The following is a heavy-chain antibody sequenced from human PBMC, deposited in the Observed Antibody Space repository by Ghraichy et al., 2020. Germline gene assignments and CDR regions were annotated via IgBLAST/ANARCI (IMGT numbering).Heavy chain of an antibody. J-gene: IGHJ4*02. V-gene: IGHV3-15*01. Sequence: WGSLRLSCAASGFTFNNAWMSWVRQAPGKGLEWVGRIQSKTDGGTTDYAAPVKGRFTISRDDSKNTLYLQMNSLKTEDTAVYYCTTMLIRGYWGQETLVTVSS. CDR1: GFTFNNAW. D-gene: IGHD3-10*01. CDR2: IQSKTDGGTT. CDR3: TTMLIRGY.